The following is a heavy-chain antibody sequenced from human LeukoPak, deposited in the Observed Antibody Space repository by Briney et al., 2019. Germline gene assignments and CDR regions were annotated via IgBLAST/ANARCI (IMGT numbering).Heavy chain of an antibody. CDR2: IYHSGST. Sequence: PSETLSLTCAVSSYSISSDYYWGWIRQPPGKGLEWIGTIYHSGSTYYNPSLKSRLTISVDASKNQFSLKLSSVTAADTAVYYCARLSGHYYYMDVWGKGTTVTVSS. J-gene: IGHJ6*03. CDR3: ARLSGHYYYMDV. V-gene: IGHV4-38-2*01. D-gene: IGHD5-12*01. CDR1: SYSISSDYY.